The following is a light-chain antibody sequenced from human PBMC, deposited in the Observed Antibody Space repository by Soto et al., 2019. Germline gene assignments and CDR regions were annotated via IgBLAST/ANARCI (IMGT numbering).Light chain of an antibody. Sequence: QSDRTQPAYVSGSPGQSITISCTGTSSDVGGYNSVSWYQQHPGKAPKLMIYNVSNRPSGISDRFSGSRSGNTASLTISGLQAEDEADYYCSSYTSSSTYVFGTGTKVTVL. CDR1: SSDVGGYNS. CDR2: NVS. CDR3: SSYTSSSTYV. V-gene: IGLV2-14*03. J-gene: IGLJ1*01.